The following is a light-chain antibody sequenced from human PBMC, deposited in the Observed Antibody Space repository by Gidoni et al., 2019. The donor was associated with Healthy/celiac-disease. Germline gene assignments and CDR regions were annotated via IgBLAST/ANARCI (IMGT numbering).Light chain of an antibody. J-gene: IGLJ3*02. CDR3: QSADSSGTYWV. Sequence: SYELTQPHSVSVSPGQTARITCSGDALPKHYAYWYQQKPGQAPVLVIYKASERPSGIHERFSGSSSGTTVTLTISGVQAEDEADYYCQSADSSGTYWVFGGGTKLTVL. CDR1: ALPKHY. V-gene: IGLV3-25*02. CDR2: KAS.